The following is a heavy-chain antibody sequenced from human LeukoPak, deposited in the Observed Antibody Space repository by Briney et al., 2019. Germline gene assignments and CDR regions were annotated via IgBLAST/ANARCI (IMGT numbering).Heavy chain of an antibody. J-gene: IGHJ4*02. CDR2: INPNSGGT. Sequence: ASVKVSCKASGYTFTGYYMHWVRQAPGQGLEWMGWINPNSGGTNYAQKFQGRVTMTTDTSTSTAYMELRSLRSDDTAVYYCARDYYGDSAPFDYWGQGTLVTVSS. D-gene: IGHD4-17*01. V-gene: IGHV1-2*02. CDR1: GYTFTGYY. CDR3: ARDYYGDSAPFDY.